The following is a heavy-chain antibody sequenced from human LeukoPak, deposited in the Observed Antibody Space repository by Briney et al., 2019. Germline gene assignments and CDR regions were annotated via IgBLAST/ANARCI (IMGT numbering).Heavy chain of an antibody. D-gene: IGHD5-18*01. Sequence: SQTLSLTCTVSGGSISSGDYYWSWIRQPPGKGLEWIGYIYYSGSTYYNPSLKSRVTISVDTSKNQFSLKLSSVTAADTAVYYCARDAIQLWTFDYGGQGPLVTVSS. CDR3: ARDAIQLWTFDY. CDR2: IYYSGST. V-gene: IGHV4-30-4*01. CDR1: GGSISSGDYY. J-gene: IGHJ4*02.